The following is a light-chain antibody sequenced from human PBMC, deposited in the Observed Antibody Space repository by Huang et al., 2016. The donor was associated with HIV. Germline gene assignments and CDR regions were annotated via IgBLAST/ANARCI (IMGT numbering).Light chain of an antibody. Sequence: EIVMTQSPATLSVSPGERATLSCRGSQSVSSNLAWYQQKPGQAPRLLLYGSSTRATGVPARFSGSGSGTEFTLAISSLQSEDFVIYYCQQYNNWPRTFGQGTRVEIK. J-gene: IGKJ1*01. CDR3: QQYNNWPRT. V-gene: IGKV3-15*01. CDR2: GSS. CDR1: QSVSSN.